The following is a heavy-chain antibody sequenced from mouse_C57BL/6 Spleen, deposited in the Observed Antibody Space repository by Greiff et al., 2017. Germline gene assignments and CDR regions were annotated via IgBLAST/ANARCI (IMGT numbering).Heavy chain of an antibody. CDR1: GYTFTSYW. CDR2: IHPNSGST. Sequence: QVQLQQPGAELVKPGASVKLSCKASGYTFTSYWMHWVKQRPGQGLEWIGMIHPNSGSTNYNEKFKSKATLTADKSSSTAYMQLSSLTSEDSAVXYCARSAIYDGYPYAMGYWGQGTSVTVSS. J-gene: IGHJ4*01. D-gene: IGHD2-3*01. V-gene: IGHV1-64*01. CDR3: ARSAIYDGYPYAMGY.